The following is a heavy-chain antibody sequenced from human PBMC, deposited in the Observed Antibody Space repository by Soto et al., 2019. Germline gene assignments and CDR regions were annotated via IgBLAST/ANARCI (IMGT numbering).Heavy chain of an antibody. V-gene: IGHV3-74*01. CDR1: GFTFSSYW. J-gene: IGHJ5*02. Sequence: EVQLVESGGGLVQPGGSLRLSCAASGFTFSSYWMHWVRQAPGKGLVWVSRINYDGSTTSYADSVKGRFTISRDNARNTLYLQMNSLRAEDTAVYYCARAGTGWYWFDPWGLGTLVTVSS. CDR2: INYDGSTT. CDR3: ARAGTGWYWFDP. D-gene: IGHD6-19*01.